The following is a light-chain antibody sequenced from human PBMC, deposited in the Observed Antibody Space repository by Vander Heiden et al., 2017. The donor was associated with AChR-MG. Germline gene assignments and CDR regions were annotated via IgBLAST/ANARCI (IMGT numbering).Light chain of an antibody. CDR3: AAWDDILNGHGV. CDR1: SSYIGSNT. CDR2: SNN. J-gene: IGLJ2*01. Sequence: QSVLTQPPSASGTPGQTATISRSGSSSYIGSNTVNWYQQLPGTAPTLLLYSNNQRPSGVPDRFSGSRSGTSTSLALTRLQSEDEADYDYAAWDDILNGHGVFGGGTKLTVL. V-gene: IGLV1-44*01.